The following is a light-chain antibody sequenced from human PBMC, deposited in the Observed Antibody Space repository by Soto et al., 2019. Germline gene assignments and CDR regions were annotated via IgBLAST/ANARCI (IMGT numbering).Light chain of an antibody. CDR2: GAT. CDR1: QTINNN. V-gene: IGKV3-15*01. J-gene: IGKJ2*01. CDR3: QKYNNWPPYT. Sequence: EIVMTQSPGTLSVSPGERVTLSCRASQTINNNLAWYQQKPGQSPSLLIYGATTRATGIPARFSASGSGTEFTLAISSLQSEDFAVYYWQKYNNWPPYTFGQGTKLEIK.